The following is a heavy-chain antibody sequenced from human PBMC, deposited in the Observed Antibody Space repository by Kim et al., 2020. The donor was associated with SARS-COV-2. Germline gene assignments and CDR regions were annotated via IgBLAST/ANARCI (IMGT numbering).Heavy chain of an antibody. CDR1: GYTFTSYG. D-gene: IGHD2-15*01. CDR2: ISAYNGNT. V-gene: IGHV1-18*01. J-gene: IGHJ4*02. CDR3: ARATLLSHRRYCSGGSCYGGLGY. Sequence: ASVKVSCKASGYTFTSYGISWVRQAPGQGLEWMGWISAYNGNTNYAQKLQGRVTMTTDTSTSTAYMELRSLRSDDTAVYYCARATLLSHRRYCSGGSCYGGLGYWGQGTLVTVSS.